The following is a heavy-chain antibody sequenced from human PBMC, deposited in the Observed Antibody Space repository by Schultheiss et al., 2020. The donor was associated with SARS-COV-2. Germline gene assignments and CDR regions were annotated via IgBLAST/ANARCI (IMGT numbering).Heavy chain of an antibody. CDR3: ARGGPRAVAPMDV. CDR2: ISDSDNSK. Sequence: GGSLRLSCAASGFTFNNYQMNWVRQAPGKGLEWVSYISDSDNSKYYADFVKGRFTISRDNTNNSLFLQMNSLRAEDTAVYYCARGGPRAVAPMDVWGQGTMVTVSS. V-gene: IGHV3-48*03. D-gene: IGHD6-19*01. J-gene: IGHJ6*02. CDR1: GFTFNNYQ.